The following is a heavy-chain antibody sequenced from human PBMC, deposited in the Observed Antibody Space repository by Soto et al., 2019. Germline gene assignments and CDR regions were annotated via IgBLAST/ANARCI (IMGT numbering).Heavy chain of an antibody. D-gene: IGHD6-19*01. Sequence: RGESLKISCKGSGYSFTSYWIGWVRQMPGKGLEWMGIIYPGDSDTRYSPSFQGQVTISADKSISTAYLQWSSLKASDTAMYYCARTVAGPYYYYYYGMDVWGQGTTVTVSS. CDR1: GYSFTSYW. CDR2: IYPGDSDT. J-gene: IGHJ6*02. V-gene: IGHV5-51*01. CDR3: ARTVAGPYYYYYYGMDV.